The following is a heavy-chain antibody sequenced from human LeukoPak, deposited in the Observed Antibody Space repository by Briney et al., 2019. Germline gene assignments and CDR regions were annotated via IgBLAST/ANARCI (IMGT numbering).Heavy chain of an antibody. V-gene: IGHV3-21*01. J-gene: IGHJ6*02. CDR2: ISSSSSYI. CDR1: GFTFSSYS. CDR3: ARDKIAAAGTDYYYGMDA. D-gene: IGHD6-13*01. Sequence: KSGGSLRLSCAASGFTFSSYSMNWVRQAPGKGLEWVSSISSSSSYIYYADSVKGRFTISRDNAKNSLYLQMNSLRAEDTAVYYCARDKIAAAGTDYYYGMDAWGQGTTVTVSS.